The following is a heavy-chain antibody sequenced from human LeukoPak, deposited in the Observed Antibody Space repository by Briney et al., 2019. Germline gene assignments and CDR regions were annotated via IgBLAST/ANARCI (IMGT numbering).Heavy chain of an antibody. CDR1: GYSISSGYY. V-gene: IGHV4-38-2*02. Sequence: SETLSLTCTVSGYSISSGYYWGWIRQPPGKGLEWIGSIYHSGSTYYNPSLKSRVTISVDTSKNQFSLKLSSVTAADTAVYYCARGGAGAFDYWGQGTLVTVSS. D-gene: IGHD1-26*01. CDR2: IYHSGST. J-gene: IGHJ4*02. CDR3: ARGGAGAFDY.